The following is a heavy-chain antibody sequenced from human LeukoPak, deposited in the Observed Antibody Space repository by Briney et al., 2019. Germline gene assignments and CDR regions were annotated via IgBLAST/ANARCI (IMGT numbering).Heavy chain of an antibody. J-gene: IGHJ4*02. Sequence: ASVKVSCKASGYTFTSYYMHWVRQAPGQGLEWMGIINPSGGSTSYAQKFQGRVTMNRDTSTSTVYMQLSTLRSEDTAVYYCARGGSTSCLDYWGQGTLVTVSS. D-gene: IGHD2-2*01. V-gene: IGHV1-46*01. CDR3: ARGGSTSCLDY. CDR1: GYTFTSYY. CDR2: INPSGGST.